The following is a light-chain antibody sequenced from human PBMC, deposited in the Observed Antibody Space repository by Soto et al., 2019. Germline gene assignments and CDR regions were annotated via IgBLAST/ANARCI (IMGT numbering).Light chain of an antibody. CDR2: GAS. Sequence: ILLTQSPGTLSLSPGDISTLSCRASQTITNNYLAWYQQKPGQAPRLLIYGASSRATGIPDRFSGSGSGTYFTLTISRLEPEDFAVYYCQRYGSSTTFGQGTKVDIK. CDR3: QRYGSSTT. CDR1: QTITNNY. V-gene: IGKV3-20*01. J-gene: IGKJ1*01.